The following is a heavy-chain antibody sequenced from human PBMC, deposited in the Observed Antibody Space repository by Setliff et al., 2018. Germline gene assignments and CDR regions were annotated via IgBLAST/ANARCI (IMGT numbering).Heavy chain of an antibody. V-gene: IGHV3-30-3*01. CDR1: GFTISYYA. D-gene: IGHD2-15*01. CDR3: ARTCSGSGCYAGLES. J-gene: IGHJ4*02. Sequence: PGGSLRLSCAASGFTISYYAIHWVRQAPGKGLEWVAVSRYAENYQYYADSVKGRFTISRDNSENTLYLQMNSLRPEDTAVYYCARTCSGSGCYAGLESWGQGTPVTVAS. CDR2: SRYAENYQ.